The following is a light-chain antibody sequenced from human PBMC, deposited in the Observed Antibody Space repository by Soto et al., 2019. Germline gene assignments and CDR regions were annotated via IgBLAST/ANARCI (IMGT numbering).Light chain of an antibody. CDR2: EVS. V-gene: IGLV2-14*03. Sequence: QSALTQPASVSGSPGQSITTSCTGSSSDVGGYNYVSWYQQLAGKAPKLMIDEVSNRPSGVSNRFSGSKSGNTASLTISGLRAEDEADYYCMSYTSSSTLFVFGTGTKVTVL. CDR3: MSYTSSSTLFV. J-gene: IGLJ1*01. CDR1: SSDVGGYNY.